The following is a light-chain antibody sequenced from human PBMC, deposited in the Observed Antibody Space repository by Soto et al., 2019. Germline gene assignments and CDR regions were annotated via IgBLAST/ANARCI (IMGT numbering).Light chain of an antibody. J-gene: IGKJ1*01. CDR3: QQYNSYPWT. CDR1: QGISTW. Sequence: DIQMTQSPSTLSASVGDRVTVTCRASQGISTWLAWYQQKPGKAPNLLIYKASSLESGVPSRFSGSGSGTEFTLNISCLQPDDFATYYCQQYNSYPWTFGQGTRVEIK. CDR2: KAS. V-gene: IGKV1-5*03.